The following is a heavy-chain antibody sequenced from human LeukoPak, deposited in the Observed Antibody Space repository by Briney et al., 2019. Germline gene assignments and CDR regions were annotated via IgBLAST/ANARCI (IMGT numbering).Heavy chain of an antibody. D-gene: IGHD4-17*01. CDR3: AREEGDYGFDP. CDR2: IYTSGST. J-gene: IGHJ5*02. V-gene: IGHV4-61*02. CDR1: GGSISSGSYY. Sequence: SQTLSLTCTVSGGSISSGSYYWSWIRQPAGKGLEWIGRIYTSGSTNYNPSLKSRATISVDTSKNQFSLKLSSVTAADTAVYYCAREEGDYGFDPWGQGTLVTVSS.